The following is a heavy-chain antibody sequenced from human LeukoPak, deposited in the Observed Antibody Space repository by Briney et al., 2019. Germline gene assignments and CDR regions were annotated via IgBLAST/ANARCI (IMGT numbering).Heavy chain of an antibody. CDR2: IDTGVNK. V-gene: IGHV3-53*01. Sequence: GGSLILSCAASGFTVSNNYMSWVRQAPGKGLEWVSIIDTGVNKYYADSVKGRFTMSRENSKNTLYLQMNSLRAEDTAVYYCARDLNYWGQGTLVTVSS. CDR1: GFTVSNNY. CDR3: ARDLNY. J-gene: IGHJ4*02.